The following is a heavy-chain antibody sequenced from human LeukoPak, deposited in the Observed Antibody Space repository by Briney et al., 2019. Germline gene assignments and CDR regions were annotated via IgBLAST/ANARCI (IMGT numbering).Heavy chain of an antibody. CDR2: ISGSGGST. J-gene: IGHJ3*02. CDR1: GFTFSSYA. D-gene: IGHD6-19*01. V-gene: IGHV3-23*01. CDR3: AKASASGWYLYGFDI. Sequence: GGSLRLSCAASGFTFSSYAMSWVRQAPGKGLEWVSAISGSGGSTYYADSVKGRFTITRDNSKNTLYLQMNSLGAEDTAIYYCAKASASGWYLYGFDIWGQGTMVTVSS.